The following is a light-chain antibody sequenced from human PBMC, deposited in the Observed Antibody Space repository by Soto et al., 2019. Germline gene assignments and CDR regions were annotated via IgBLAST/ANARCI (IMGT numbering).Light chain of an antibody. Sequence: QTVVTQSSSASASLGSSVKLTCTLSSVHSSYIIAWHQQQPGKAPRYLMKLEGSGSYNKGSGVPDRFSGSSSGADRYLTISNLQFEDEADYYCETWDSNIHWVFGGGTKLTVL. CDR2: LEGSGSY. J-gene: IGLJ3*02. CDR3: ETWDSNIHWV. V-gene: IGLV4-60*02. CDR1: SVHSSYI.